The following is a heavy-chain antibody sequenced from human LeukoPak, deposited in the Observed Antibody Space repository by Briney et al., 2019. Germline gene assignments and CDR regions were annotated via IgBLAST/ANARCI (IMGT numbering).Heavy chain of an antibody. D-gene: IGHD3-10*01. J-gene: IGHJ3*02. CDR1: GGSISSYY. Sequence: KPSETLSLACTVSGGSISSYYWSWIRQPPGKGLEWIGYIFYTGSTNYNPSLKSRVTISVLTSRNQFSLKLNSVTAADTAVYYCAKSNGYGLVDIWGQGTMVTVSS. CDR3: AKSNGYGLVDI. V-gene: IGHV4-59*12. CDR2: IFYTGST.